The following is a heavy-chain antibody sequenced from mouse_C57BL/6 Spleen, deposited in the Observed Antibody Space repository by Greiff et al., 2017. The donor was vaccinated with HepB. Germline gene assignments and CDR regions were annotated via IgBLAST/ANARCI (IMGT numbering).Heavy chain of an antibody. Sequence: QVQLQQSGAELVRPGSSVKLSCKASGYTFTSYWMHWVKQRPIQGLEWIGNIDPSDSETHYNQKFKDKATLTVDKSSSTAYMQLSSLTSEDSAVYYCARTLTTVVAFNWYFDVWGTGTTVTVSS. CDR1: GYTFTSYW. D-gene: IGHD1-1*01. CDR2: IDPSDSET. CDR3: ARTLTTVVAFNWYFDV. V-gene: IGHV1-52*01. J-gene: IGHJ1*03.